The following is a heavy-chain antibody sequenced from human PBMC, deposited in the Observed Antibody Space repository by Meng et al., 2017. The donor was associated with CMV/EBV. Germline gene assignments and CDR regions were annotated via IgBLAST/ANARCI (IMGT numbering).Heavy chain of an antibody. J-gene: IGHJ4*02. D-gene: IGHD2-15*01. V-gene: IGHV4-34*01. CDR1: GGSFSGYY. CDR2: INHSGST. Sequence: QWQRQQWGEGLLKPSETLSLTCAVYGGSFSGYYWSWIRQPPGKGLEWIGEINHSGSTNYNPSLKSRVTISVDTSKNQFSLKLSSVTAADTAVYYCASSLTYPDYWGQGTLVTVSS. CDR3: ASSLTYPDY.